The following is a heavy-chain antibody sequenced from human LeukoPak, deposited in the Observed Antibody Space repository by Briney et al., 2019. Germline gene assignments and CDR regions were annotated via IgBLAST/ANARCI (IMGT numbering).Heavy chain of an antibody. Sequence: PGGSLRLSCAASGFTFTSYSMNWVRQAPGKGLEWVSTISGGGGSTNYADSVKGRFTISRDNSKNTLYLQMNSLRAEDTAVYHCAKTRPLDSSSWSHGDYWGQGTLVTVSS. V-gene: IGHV3-23*01. CDR2: ISGGGGST. D-gene: IGHD6-13*01. CDR1: GFTFTSYS. J-gene: IGHJ4*02. CDR3: AKTRPLDSSSWSHGDY.